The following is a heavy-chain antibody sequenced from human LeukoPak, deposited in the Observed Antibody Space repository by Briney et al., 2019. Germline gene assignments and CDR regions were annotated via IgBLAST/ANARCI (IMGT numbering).Heavy chain of an antibody. CDR2: IYHSGST. J-gene: IGHJ4*02. V-gene: IGHV4-38-2*02. CDR1: GYSISSGYY. CDR3: ARGSITMVRGVIDFVY. D-gene: IGHD3-10*01. Sequence: SETLSLTCTVFGYSISSGYYWGWIRQPPGKGLEWIGSIYHSGSTYYNPSLKSRVTISLDTSKNQFSLKLSSVTAADTAVYYCARGSITMVRGVIDFVYWGQGTLVTVSS.